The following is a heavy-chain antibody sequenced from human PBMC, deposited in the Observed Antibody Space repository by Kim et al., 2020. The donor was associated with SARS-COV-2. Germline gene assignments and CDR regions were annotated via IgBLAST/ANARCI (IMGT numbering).Heavy chain of an antibody. CDR1: GGSFSGYY. Sequence: SETLSLTCAVYGGSFSGYYWSWIRQPPGKGLEWIGEINHSGSTNYNPSLKSRVTISVDTSKNQFSLKLSSVTAADTAVYYCARVGGYCSSTSCYPYNWFDPWGQGALVTVSS. CDR2: INHSGST. CDR3: ARVGGYCSSTSCYPYNWFDP. J-gene: IGHJ5*02. V-gene: IGHV4-34*01. D-gene: IGHD2-2*01.